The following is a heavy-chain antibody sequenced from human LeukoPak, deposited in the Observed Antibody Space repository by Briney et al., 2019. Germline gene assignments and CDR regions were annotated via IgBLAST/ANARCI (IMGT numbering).Heavy chain of an antibody. J-gene: IGHJ4*02. CDR3: ARGVRSGYCPN. CDR2: MNPNGGNT. Sequence: ASVKVSCKASGYTFTSYGINWVRQATGQGLEWMGWMNPNGGNTGYAQKFKGRVTMTRNTSISTAYMELSSLRSEDTAVYYRARGVRSGYCPNWGQGTLVTVSS. V-gene: IGHV1-8*01. CDR1: GYTFTSYG. D-gene: IGHD3-3*01.